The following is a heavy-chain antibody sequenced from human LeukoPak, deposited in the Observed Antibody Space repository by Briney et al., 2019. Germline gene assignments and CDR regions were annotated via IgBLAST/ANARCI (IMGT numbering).Heavy chain of an antibody. D-gene: IGHD3-16*01. CDR3: ARVAGGLHYYFDY. V-gene: IGHV3-33*01. J-gene: IGHJ4*02. CDR1: GFTFSSYG. CDR2: IWYDGSNK. Sequence: GGSLRLSCAASGFTFSSYGMHWVRQAPGKGLEWVAVIWYDGSNKYYADSVKGRFTISRDNSKDTLYLQMNSLRAEDTAVYYCARVAGGLHYYFDYWGQGTLVTVSS.